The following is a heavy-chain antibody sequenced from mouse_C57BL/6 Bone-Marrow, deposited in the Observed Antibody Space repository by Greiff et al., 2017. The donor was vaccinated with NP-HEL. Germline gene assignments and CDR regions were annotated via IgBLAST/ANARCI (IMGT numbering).Heavy chain of an antibody. Sequence: VKVVESGAELVRPGTSVKVSCKASGYAFTNYLIEWVKQRPGQGLEWIGVINPGSGGTNYNEKFKGKATLTADKSSSTAYMQLSSLTSEDSAVYFCARSDDYGSRGYFDVWGTGTTVTVSS. CDR2: INPGSGGT. J-gene: IGHJ1*03. CDR3: ARSDDYGSRGYFDV. V-gene: IGHV1-54*01. CDR1: GYAFTNYL. D-gene: IGHD1-1*01.